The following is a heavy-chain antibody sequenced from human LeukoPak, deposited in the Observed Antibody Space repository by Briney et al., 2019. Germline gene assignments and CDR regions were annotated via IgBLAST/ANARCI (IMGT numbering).Heavy chain of an antibody. D-gene: IGHD3-10*01. CDR1: GYTFTSYG. V-gene: IGHV1-18*01. J-gene: IGHJ4*02. Sequence: ASVKVPCKASGYTFTSYGISWVRQAPGQGLEWMGWISAYNGNTNYAQKLQGRVTMTTDTSTSTAYMELRSLRSDDTAVYYCARALPTYYYGSGSYSKGFDYWGQGTLVTVSS. CDR3: ARALPTYYYGSGSYSKGFDY. CDR2: ISAYNGNT.